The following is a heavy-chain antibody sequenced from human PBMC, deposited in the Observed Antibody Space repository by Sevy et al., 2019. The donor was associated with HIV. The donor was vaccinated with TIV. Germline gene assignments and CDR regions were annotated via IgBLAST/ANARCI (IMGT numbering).Heavy chain of an antibody. CDR2: IWYDGSNK. CDR3: ASEAGQLDIEGDRGTLNFDY. CDR1: GFTFSSYG. Sequence: GGSLRLSCAASGFTFSSYGMHWVRQAPGKGLEWVAVIWYDGSNKYYADSVKGRFTISRDNSKNTLYLQMNSLRAEDTAVYYCASEAGQLDIEGDRGTLNFDYWGQGTLVTVSS. J-gene: IGHJ4*02. D-gene: IGHD6-13*01. V-gene: IGHV3-33*08.